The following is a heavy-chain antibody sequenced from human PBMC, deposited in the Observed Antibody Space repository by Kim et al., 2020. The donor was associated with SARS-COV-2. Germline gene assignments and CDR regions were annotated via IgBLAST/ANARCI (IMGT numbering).Heavy chain of an antibody. Sequence: GGSLRLSCAASGFTFSSYSMNWVRQAPGKGLEWVSYISSSSTIYYADSVKGRFTISRDNAKNSLYLQMNSLRDEDTAVYYCARAGSWYPFDYWGQGTLVTVSS. J-gene: IGHJ4*02. CDR2: ISSSSTI. CDR1: GFTFSSYS. D-gene: IGHD6-13*01. V-gene: IGHV3-48*02. CDR3: ARAGSWYPFDY.